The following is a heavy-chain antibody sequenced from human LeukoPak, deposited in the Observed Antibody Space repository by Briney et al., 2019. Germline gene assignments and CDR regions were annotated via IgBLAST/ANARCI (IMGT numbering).Heavy chain of an antibody. V-gene: IGHV4-39*01. CDR3: ASVRRGFGESSKYYSYYYMDV. CDR1: GGSISSSSYY. J-gene: IGHJ6*03. Sequence: SETLSLTCTVSGGSISSSSYYWGWIRQPPGKGLEWIANIYYSGSIYYNPSLKSRVTISVDTSKNQLSLKLSAVTAADTAVYYCASVRRGFGESSKYYSYYYMDVWGNGTTVPIS. D-gene: IGHD3-10*01. CDR2: IYYSGSI.